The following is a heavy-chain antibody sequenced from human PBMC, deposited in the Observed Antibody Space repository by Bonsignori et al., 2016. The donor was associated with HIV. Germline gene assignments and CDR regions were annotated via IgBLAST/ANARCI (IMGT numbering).Heavy chain of an antibody. V-gene: IGHV1-18*01. CDR3: ARDWDCRNSACQDCFDP. CDR2: TSADNGDT. J-gene: IGHJ5*02. D-gene: IGHD2-15*01. Sequence: QVQLVQSGGEVTKPGASVKVSCKASGYTFINYGISWVRQAPGQGLEWMGWTSADNGDTNYAQNFQGRVSMTTDTTTNTAYMELRNLRSDDTAIYYCARDWDCRNSACQDCFDPWGQGTLVTV. CDR1: GYTFINYG.